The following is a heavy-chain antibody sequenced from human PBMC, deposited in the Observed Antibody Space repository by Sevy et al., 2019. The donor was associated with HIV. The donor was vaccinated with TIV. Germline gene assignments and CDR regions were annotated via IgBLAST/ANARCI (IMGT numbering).Heavy chain of an antibody. Sequence: EKSLKISCKGSGYSFTSYWIGWLRQMPGKGLEWMGIIYPGHSDTRYSPSFQGQVTISADKSISTAYLQWSSLKASDTAMYYCARHRISGSEDYWGQGTPVLVSS. CDR3: ARHRISGSEDY. CDR2: IYPGHSDT. CDR1: GYSFTSYW. V-gene: IGHV5-51*01. J-gene: IGHJ4*02. D-gene: IGHD1-26*01.